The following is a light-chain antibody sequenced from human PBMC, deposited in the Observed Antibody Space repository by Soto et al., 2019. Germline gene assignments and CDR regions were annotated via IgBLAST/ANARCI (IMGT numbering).Light chain of an antibody. V-gene: IGKV1-9*01. CDR3: QQLNSHPRT. Sequence: IQLTQSPSSLSASVGDRVTITCRASQGISSYLAWYQQKPGKDPKLLIYAASTLQSGVPSRFSGSESGTDFTLTISSLQPEDFATYYCQQLNSHPRTFGQGTKVDIK. CDR1: QGISSY. J-gene: IGKJ1*01. CDR2: AAS.